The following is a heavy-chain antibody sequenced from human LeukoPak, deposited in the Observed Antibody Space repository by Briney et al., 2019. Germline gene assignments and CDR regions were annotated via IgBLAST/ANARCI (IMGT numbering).Heavy chain of an antibody. D-gene: IGHD3-10*01. CDR3: ARAVLWFGESRSDFDY. CDR2: INAGNGNT. V-gene: IGHV1-3*01. CDR1: GYTFTSYA. J-gene: IGHJ4*02. Sequence: GASVKVSCKASGYTFTSYAMHWVRQAPGQRLEWMGWINAGNGNTKYSQKFQGRVTITRDTSASTAYMELSSLRSEDTAVYYCARAVLWFGESRSDFDYWGQGTLVTASS.